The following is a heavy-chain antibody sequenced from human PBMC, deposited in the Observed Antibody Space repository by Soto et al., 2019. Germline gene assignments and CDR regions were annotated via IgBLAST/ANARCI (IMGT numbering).Heavy chain of an antibody. CDR3: ASRGGTTHYYYGMDV. D-gene: IGHD1-7*01. V-gene: IGHV1-69*13. Sequence: SVKVSCKASGGTFSSYAISWVRQAPGQGLEWMGGIIPIFGTANYAQKFQGRVTITADESTSTAYMELSSLRSEDTAVYYCASRGGTTHYYYGMDVWGQGTTVTVSS. CDR2: IIPIFGTA. J-gene: IGHJ6*02. CDR1: GGTFSSYA.